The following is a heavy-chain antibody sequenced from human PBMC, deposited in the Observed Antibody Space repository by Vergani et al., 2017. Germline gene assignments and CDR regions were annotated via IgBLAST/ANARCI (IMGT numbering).Heavy chain of an antibody. V-gene: IGHV3-30*04. D-gene: IGHD6-19*01. CDR2: ISYDGSNK. J-gene: IGHJ4*02. Sequence: VQLVESGGGLVQPGGSLRLSCAASGFTFSSYAMHWVRQAPGKGLEWVAVISYDGSNKYYADSVKGRFTISRDNSKNTLYLQMNSLRAEDTAVYYCARDPAGIAVAGPEGYFDYWGQGTLVTVSS. CDR3: ARDPAGIAVAGPEGYFDY. CDR1: GFTFSSYA.